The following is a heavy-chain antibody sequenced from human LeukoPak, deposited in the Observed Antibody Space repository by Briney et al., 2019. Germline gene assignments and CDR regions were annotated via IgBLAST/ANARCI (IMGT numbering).Heavy chain of an antibody. J-gene: IGHJ5*02. CDR1: GGSFSGYC. Sequence: SETLSLTCAVCGGSFSGYCWSWIRQPPGKGLEWIGEINHSGSTNYNPSLKSRVTISVDTSKNQFSLKLSSVTAADTAVYYCARARWAVVPARPYNWFDPWGQGTLVTVSS. V-gene: IGHV4-34*01. D-gene: IGHD2-2*01. CDR3: ARARWAVVPARPYNWFDP. CDR2: INHSGST.